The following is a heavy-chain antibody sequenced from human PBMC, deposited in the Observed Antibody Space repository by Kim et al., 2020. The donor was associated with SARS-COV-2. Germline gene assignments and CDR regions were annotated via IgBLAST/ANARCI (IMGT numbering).Heavy chain of an antibody. D-gene: IGHD3-9*01. CDR2: GST. Sequence: GSTNYNPSLKSRVTISVDTSKNQFSLKLSSVTAADTAVYYCARDLGRGDIWGQGTLVTVSS. J-gene: IGHJ4*02. V-gene: IGHV4-59*01. CDR3: ARDLGRGDI.